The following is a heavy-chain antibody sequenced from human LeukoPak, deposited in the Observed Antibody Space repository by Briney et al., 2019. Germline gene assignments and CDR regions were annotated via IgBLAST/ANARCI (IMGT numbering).Heavy chain of an antibody. CDR2: ISYDGSNK. CDR3: AREGGYCSGGSCYGGGYYYYMDV. CDR1: GFTFSSYA. Sequence: PGGSLRLSCAASGFTFSSYAMHWVRQAPGKGLEWVAVISYDGSNKYYADSVKGRFTISRDNSKNALYLQMNSLRAEDTAVYYCAREGGYCSGGSCYGGGYYYYMDVWGKGTTVTVSS. D-gene: IGHD2-15*01. J-gene: IGHJ6*03. V-gene: IGHV3-30*04.